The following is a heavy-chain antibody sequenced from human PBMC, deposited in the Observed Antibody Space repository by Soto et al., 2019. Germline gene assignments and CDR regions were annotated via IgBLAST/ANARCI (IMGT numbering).Heavy chain of an antibody. J-gene: IGHJ4*02. CDR3: AKGPLSIAVAGTPNYFDD. CDR2: ISGSGGST. Sequence: PGGSLRLSCAASGFTFSSYAMSWVRQAPGKGLEWVSAISGSGGSTYYADSVKGRFTISRDNSKNTLYLQMNSLRAEDTAVYYCAKGPLSIAVAGTPNYFDDWGQGSLVTVSS. D-gene: IGHD6-19*01. V-gene: IGHV3-23*01. CDR1: GFTFSSYA.